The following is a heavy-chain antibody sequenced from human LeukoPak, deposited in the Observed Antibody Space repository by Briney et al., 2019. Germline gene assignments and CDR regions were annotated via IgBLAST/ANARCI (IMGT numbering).Heavy chain of an antibody. Sequence: SETLSLTCAVYGGSFSVYYWSWIRQPPRKGLEWIGEINHSGSTNYNPSLKSRVTISVDTSKNQFSLKLSSVTAADTAVYYCARGEYGSGSYHYFDYWGQGTLVTVSS. D-gene: IGHD3-10*01. V-gene: IGHV4-34*01. CDR2: INHSGST. CDR1: GGSFSVYY. J-gene: IGHJ4*02. CDR3: ARGEYGSGSYHYFDY.